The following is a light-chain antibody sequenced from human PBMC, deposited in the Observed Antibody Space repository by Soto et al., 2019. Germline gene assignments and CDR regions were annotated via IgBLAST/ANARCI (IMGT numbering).Light chain of an antibody. J-gene: IGKJ1*01. Sequence: DIQMTQSPSTLSASVGDRVTIPCRASQSISSWLAWYQQKPGKAPKILIYKASSLESGVPSRFSGSGSGTEFTLTISSLQPDDFATYYCQQYNSYSTFGQGTKVDIK. V-gene: IGKV1-5*03. CDR3: QQYNSYST. CDR1: QSISSW. CDR2: KAS.